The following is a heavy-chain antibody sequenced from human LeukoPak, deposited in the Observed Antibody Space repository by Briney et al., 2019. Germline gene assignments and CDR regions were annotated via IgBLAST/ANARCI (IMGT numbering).Heavy chain of an antibody. CDR2: IYPGDSDT. CDR3: ARHWKYSSNSFHGAFYYFDY. J-gene: IGHJ4*02. D-gene: IGHD6-13*01. Sequence: RTGESLKISCKGSGYSFTSYWIGWVRQLPGKGLEWMGIIYPGDSDTRYSPSFQGQVTISADKSISTAYLQWSSLKASDTAMYYCARHWKYSSNSFHGAFYYFDYWGQGTLVTVSS. CDR1: GYSFTSYW. V-gene: IGHV5-51*01.